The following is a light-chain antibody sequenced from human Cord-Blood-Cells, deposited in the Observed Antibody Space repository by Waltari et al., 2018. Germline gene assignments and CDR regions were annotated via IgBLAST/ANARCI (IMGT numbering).Light chain of an antibody. CDR1: SSDVGGFNY. CDR3: CSYAGSSTFGV. Sequence: QSALTQPPSASGSPGQSVTISCTGTSSDVGGFNYVSCYQQHPGKAPTLMIYEVSTRPSGVPDRFSGSTSGNTASLTISGLQAEDEADYYCCSYAGSSTFGVFGGGTKLTVL. J-gene: IGLJ3*02. V-gene: IGLV2-8*01. CDR2: EVS.